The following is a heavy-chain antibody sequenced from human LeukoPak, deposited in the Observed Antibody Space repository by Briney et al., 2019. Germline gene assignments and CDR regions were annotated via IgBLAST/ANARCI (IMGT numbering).Heavy chain of an antibody. V-gene: IGHV6-1*01. Sequence: SQTLSLTCAISRDSVSNNSATWNWLTHPPSRGRQWLGRTYHRSKWYNYYAVSAKSRITINPDTSKSQFSLQLDSVTPEDSAMYYCARGAGPGFDYWGQGTRVTVSS. CDR2: TYHRSKWYN. CDR3: ARGAGPGFDY. CDR1: RDSVSNNSAT. J-gene: IGHJ4*02.